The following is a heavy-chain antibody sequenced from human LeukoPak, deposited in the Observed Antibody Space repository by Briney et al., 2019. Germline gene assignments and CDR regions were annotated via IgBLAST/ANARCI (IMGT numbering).Heavy chain of an antibody. D-gene: IGHD2-2*01. CDR3: AKGKSTRPGSFDP. CDR1: GFTFSSYW. CDR2: IKQDGSEK. V-gene: IGHV3-7*03. Sequence: PGGSLRLSCAASGFTFSSYWMSWVRQAPGKGLEWVANIKQDGSEKYYVDSVKGRFTISRDNAKNSLYLQMNSLRAEDTAVYYCAKGKSTRPGSFDPWGQGTLVTVSS. J-gene: IGHJ5*02.